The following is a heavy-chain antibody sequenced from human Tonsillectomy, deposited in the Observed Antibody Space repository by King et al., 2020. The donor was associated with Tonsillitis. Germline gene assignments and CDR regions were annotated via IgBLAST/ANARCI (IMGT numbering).Heavy chain of an antibody. J-gene: IGHJ5*02. V-gene: IGHV3-64D*08. CDR1: GLSFSNYA. CDR3: SGYSSGWLAP. Sequence: VQLVESGGGLVQPGGSLRLSCSASGLSFSNYAPHWVRQAPGKGLEYVSAMSTDGSRTYYSDSVKGRFTISRDNSKNTLYLQMSSLRPDDTAVYYCSGYSSGWLAPWGQGTLVTVSS. CDR2: MSTDGSRT. D-gene: IGHD6-19*01.